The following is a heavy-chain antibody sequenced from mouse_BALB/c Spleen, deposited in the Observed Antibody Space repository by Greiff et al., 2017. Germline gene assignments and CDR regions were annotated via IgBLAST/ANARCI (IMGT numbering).Heavy chain of an antibody. CDR2: IDPENGDT. Sequence: EVKLQESGAELVRSGASVKLSCTASGFNIKDYYMHWVKQRPEQGLEWIGWIDPENGDTEYAPKFQGKATMTADTSSNTAYLQLSSLTSEDTAVYYCNARDDYDWFAYWGQGTLVTVSA. CDR1: GFNIKDYY. J-gene: IGHJ3*01. CDR3: NARDDYDWFAY. D-gene: IGHD2-4*01. V-gene: IGHV14-4*02.